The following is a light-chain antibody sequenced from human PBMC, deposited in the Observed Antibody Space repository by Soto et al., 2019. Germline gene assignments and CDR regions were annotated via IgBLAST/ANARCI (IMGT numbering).Light chain of an antibody. CDR2: KIS. J-gene: IGKJ1*01. CDR3: MQATDFPRT. CDR1: QRLVHSNGNTY. Sequence: DIVMTQTPLSSPVSLGQPAYISCRSSQRLVHSNGNTYLNWLHQRPGQPPRLLIYKISRRLSGVPDRFSGSGAGTDFTLKISRVEDEDVGIYYCMQATDFPRTFGQGTKVDIK. V-gene: IGKV2-24*01.